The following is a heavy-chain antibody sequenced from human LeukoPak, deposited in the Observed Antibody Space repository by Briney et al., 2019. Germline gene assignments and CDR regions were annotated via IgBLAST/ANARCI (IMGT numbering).Heavy chain of an antibody. CDR2: INPNSGGT. D-gene: IGHD6-13*01. J-gene: IGHJ5*02. Sequence: ASVKVSCKASGYTFTGYYMHWVRQAPGQGLEWMGWINPNSGGTNYAQKFQGWVTMTRDTSISTAYMELSRLRSDDTAVYYCARDREAAAGGPRTTEFDPWGQGTLVTVSS. CDR3: ARDREAAAGGPRTTEFDP. CDR1: GYTFTGYY. V-gene: IGHV1-2*04.